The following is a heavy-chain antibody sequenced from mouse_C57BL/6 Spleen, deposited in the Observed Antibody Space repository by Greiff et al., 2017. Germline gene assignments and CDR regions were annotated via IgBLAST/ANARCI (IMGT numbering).Heavy chain of an antibody. Sequence: VQLQQSGAELVRPGASVKLSCTASGFNIKDDYMHWVKQRPEQGLEWIGWIDPENGDTEYASKFQGKATITADTSSNTAYLQLSSLTSDDTAVYYCTTETAQVSWFAYWGQGTLVTVSA. V-gene: IGHV14-4*01. CDR3: TTETAQVSWFAY. CDR2: IDPENGDT. J-gene: IGHJ3*01. CDR1: GFNIKDDY. D-gene: IGHD3-2*02.